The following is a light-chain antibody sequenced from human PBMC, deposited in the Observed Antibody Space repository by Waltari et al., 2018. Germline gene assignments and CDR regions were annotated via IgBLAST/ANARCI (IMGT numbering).Light chain of an antibody. CDR3: QQYKNLLT. V-gene: IGKV1D-13*01. CDR1: QDMHTS. J-gene: IGKJ3*01. Sequence: IQLTPSPSSLSASLGDRVTITCRASQDMHTSLAWYQQKPGKPPKLLIYDASSLESGVPSRFSGNGSGTDFTLSISSLQPEDCASYYCQQYKNLLTFGPGTKVDIK. CDR2: DAS.